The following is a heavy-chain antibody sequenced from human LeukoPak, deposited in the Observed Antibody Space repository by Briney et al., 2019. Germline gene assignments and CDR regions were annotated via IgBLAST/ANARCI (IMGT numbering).Heavy chain of an antibody. CDR1: GFTFSSHS. CDR3: ARGNSGWDY. V-gene: IGHV3-48*01. CDR2: ISSSSTTI. D-gene: IGHD6-25*01. J-gene: IGHJ4*02. Sequence: GGSLSLTCAASGFTFSSHSMIWVRQAPGKGLEWVSYISSSSTTIYYADSVKGRFTISRDNAKNSLYLQMNSLRAEDTAVYYCARGNSGWDYWGQGTLVTVSS.